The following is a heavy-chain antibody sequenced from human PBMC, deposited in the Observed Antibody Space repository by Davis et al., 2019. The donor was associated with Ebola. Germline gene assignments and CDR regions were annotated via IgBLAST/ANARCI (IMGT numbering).Heavy chain of an antibody. J-gene: IGHJ6*02. Sequence: ETLSLTCTVSGGSISSSSYYWGWIRQPPGKGLEWIGSIYYSGSTYYNPSLKSRVTISVDTSKNQFSLKLSSVTAADTAVYYCARVWSFYGMDVWGQGTTVTVSS. D-gene: IGHD3-3*01. V-gene: IGHV4-39*01. CDR3: ARVWSFYGMDV. CDR1: GGSISSSSYY. CDR2: IYYSGST.